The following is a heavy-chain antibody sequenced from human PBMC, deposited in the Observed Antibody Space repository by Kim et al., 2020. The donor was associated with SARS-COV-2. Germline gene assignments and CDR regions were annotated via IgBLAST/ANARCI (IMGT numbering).Heavy chain of an antibody. CDR3: ARFKEEVSMIVVVISAVSTYADY. Sequence: SETLSLTCAVYGGSFSGYYWSWIRQPPGKWLEWIGEINHSGSTNYNPSLKSRVTISVDTSKNQFSLKLSSVTAADTADYYCARFKEEVSMIVVVISAVSTYADYWGQGTLVTVSS. J-gene: IGHJ4*01. CDR2: INHSGST. D-gene: IGHD3-22*01. V-gene: IGHV4-34*01. CDR1: GGSFSGYY.